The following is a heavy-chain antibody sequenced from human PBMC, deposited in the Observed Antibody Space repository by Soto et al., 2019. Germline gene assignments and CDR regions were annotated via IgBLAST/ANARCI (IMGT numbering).Heavy chain of an antibody. J-gene: IGHJ5*02. CDR3: ARGGAVVVPGAVDRHNWFDP. V-gene: IGHV1-69*02. CDR1: GGTFSSYS. CDR2: VIPILGMA. D-gene: IGHD2-2*01. Sequence: QVQLVQSGAEVKKPGSSVKVSCEASGGTFSSYSFSWVRQAPGQGLEWMGRVIPILGMANYAQKFQGRVTITADKSTSTVYMELSSLRSEDTAVYYCARGGAVVVPGAVDRHNWFDPWAREPWSPSPQ.